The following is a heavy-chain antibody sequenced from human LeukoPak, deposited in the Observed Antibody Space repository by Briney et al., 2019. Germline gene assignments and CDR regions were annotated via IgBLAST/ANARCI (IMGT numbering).Heavy chain of an antibody. D-gene: IGHD2-8*01. J-gene: IGHJ6*02. CDR1: GFTFRDYY. CDR2: ISNSGSTV. CDR3: ALGTINKDYYFGMDV. V-gene: IGHV3-11*01. Sequence: GGCLRLSCAASGFTFRDYYMTWLRQAPGKGLEWLSYISNSGSTVFYADSIKGRFTVSRDNAKRSLYLQIESLRDDDTAVYHCALGTINKDYYFGMDVWGQGTTVTVSS.